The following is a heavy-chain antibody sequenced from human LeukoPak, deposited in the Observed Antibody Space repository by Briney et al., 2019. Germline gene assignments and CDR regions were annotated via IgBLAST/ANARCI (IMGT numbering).Heavy chain of an antibody. J-gene: IGHJ4*02. V-gene: IGHV3-23*01. CDR2: ISGSGGST. CDR1: GFTFSSYG. Sequence: GGSLRLSCAASGFTFSSYGMSWVRQAPGKGLEWVSAISGSGGSTYYADSVKGRFTISRDNAKNSLYLQMNRLRADDTAVYYCARDRPGYTSSWYSPFDYWGQGTLVTVSS. D-gene: IGHD6-13*01. CDR3: ARDRPGYTSSWYSPFDY.